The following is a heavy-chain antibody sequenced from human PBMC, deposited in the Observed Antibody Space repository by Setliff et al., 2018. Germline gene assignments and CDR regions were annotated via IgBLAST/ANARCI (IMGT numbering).Heavy chain of an antibody. J-gene: IGHJ6*03. CDR1: GGSISSGSYY. Sequence: SETLSLTCTVSGGSISSGSYYWSWIRQPAGKGLEWIGHIYTSGSTNYNPSLKSRVTISVDTSKNQFSLKLSSVAAADTAVYYCARVDYSPINYYYYYMDVWGKGTTVTVSS. CDR3: ARVDYSPINYYYYYMDV. D-gene: IGHD4-4*01. V-gene: IGHV4-61*09. CDR2: IYTSGST.